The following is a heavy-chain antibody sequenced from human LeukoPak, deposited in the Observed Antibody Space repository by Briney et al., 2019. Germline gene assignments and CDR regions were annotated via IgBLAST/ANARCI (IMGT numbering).Heavy chain of an antibody. V-gene: IGHV3-23*01. D-gene: IGHD4-17*01. CDR2: ISGSGGST. J-gene: IGHJ4*02. Sequence: GGSLRLSCAASGFTFSSYAMTWVRQAPGKGLEWVSAISGSGGSTNYADSVKGRFTISRDNSKNTLYLQMNSLRADDTAVYYCAKNLESYGVSSTDFWGQGTLVTVSS. CDR3: AKNLESYGVSSTDF. CDR1: GFTFSSYA.